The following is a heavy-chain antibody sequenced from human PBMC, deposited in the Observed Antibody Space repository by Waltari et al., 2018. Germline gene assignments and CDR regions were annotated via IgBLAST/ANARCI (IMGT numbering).Heavy chain of an antibody. CDR2: IKKDGSEK. Sequence: EVQLVESGGGLVQPGGSLSLSSAPSGFTFSTSWFSWVRQPPGKGLEWVANIKKDGSEKYYVDSVKGRFTISRDNAKNTLYMQMNSLRAEDTAVYYCARDTYYDFWSAVMGSFDIWGQGTMVTVSS. D-gene: IGHD3-3*01. CDR3: ARDTYYDFWSAVMGSFDI. CDR1: GFTFSTSW. V-gene: IGHV3-7*03. J-gene: IGHJ3*02.